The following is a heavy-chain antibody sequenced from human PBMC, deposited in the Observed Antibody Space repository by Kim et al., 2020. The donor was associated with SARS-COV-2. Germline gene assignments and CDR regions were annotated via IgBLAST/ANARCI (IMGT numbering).Heavy chain of an antibody. CDR3: ASFLWWLKAFDI. V-gene: IGHV4-59*13. J-gene: IGHJ3*02. CDR1: GGSISSYY. CDR2: IYYSGST. D-gene: IGHD2-21*01. Sequence: SETLSLTCTVSGGSISSYYWSWIRQPPGKGLEWIGYIYYSGSTNYNPSLKSRVTISVDTSKNQFSLKLSSVTAADTAVYYCASFLWWLKAFDIWGQGTMVTVSS.